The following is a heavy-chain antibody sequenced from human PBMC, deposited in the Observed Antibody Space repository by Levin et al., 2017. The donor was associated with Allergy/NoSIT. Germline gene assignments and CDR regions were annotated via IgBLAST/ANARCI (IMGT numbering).Heavy chain of an antibody. D-gene: IGHD3-10*01. CDR3: ARLGDLRAYFDY. J-gene: IGHJ4*02. Sequence: ASVKVSCKGSGYSFTSYWIGWVRQMPGKGLEWMGIIYPGDSDTRYSPSFQGQVTISADKSISTAYLQWSSLKASDTAMYYCARLGDLRAYFDYWGQGTLVTVSS. CDR1: GYSFTSYW. CDR2: IYPGDSDT. V-gene: IGHV5-51*01.